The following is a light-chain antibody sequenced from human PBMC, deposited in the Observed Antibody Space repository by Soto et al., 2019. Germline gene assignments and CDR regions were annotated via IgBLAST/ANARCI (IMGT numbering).Light chain of an antibody. J-gene: IGLJ2*01. V-gene: IGLV2-14*01. Sequence: QSALTQADSVSGSPGQSITISCTGTSSDVGAYNYVSWYQQHPGKAAKLMIFEVSDRPSGVSNRFSGSKSGNTASLTISGLQAEDEADYYCSSYTSSNTLVFGGGTQLTVL. CDR2: EVS. CDR3: SSYTSSNTLV. CDR1: SSDVGAYNY.